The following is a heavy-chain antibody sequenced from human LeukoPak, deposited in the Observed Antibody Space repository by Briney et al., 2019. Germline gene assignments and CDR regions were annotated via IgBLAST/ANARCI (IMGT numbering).Heavy chain of an antibody. J-gene: IGHJ3*02. CDR2: IYYSGST. CDR3: ARDSSFYYDARGAFDI. V-gene: IGHV4-59*01. CDR1: GGSISSYY. D-gene: IGHD3-22*01. Sequence: PPETLSLTCTVSGGSISSYYWSWIRQPPGKGLEWIGYIYYSGSTNYNPSLKSRVTISVDTSKNQFSLKLSSVTAADTAVYYCARDSSFYYDARGAFDIWGQGTMVTVPS.